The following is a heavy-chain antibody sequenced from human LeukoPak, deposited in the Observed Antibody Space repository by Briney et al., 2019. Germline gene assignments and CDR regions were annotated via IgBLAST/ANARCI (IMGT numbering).Heavy chain of an antibody. Sequence: PSETLSLTCTVSGGSISSYYWSWIRQPPGQGQEWIGYIYYSGSTNYNPSLKSRVTISVDTSKRQCSLKRSSVSAAHTAVYYSASFNSASSYYYCGMDVWGQGNTVTVSS. CDR1: GGSISSYY. D-gene: IGHD6-6*01. CDR2: IYYSGST. J-gene: IGHJ6*02. V-gene: IGHV4-59*01. CDR3: ASFNSASSYYYCGMDV.